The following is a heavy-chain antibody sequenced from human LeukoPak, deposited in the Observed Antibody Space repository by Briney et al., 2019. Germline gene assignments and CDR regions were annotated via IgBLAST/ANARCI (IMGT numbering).Heavy chain of an antibody. CDR3: AKRSTGD. D-gene: IGHD7-27*01. CDR1: GFTFSNYA. Sequence: PGGSLRLSCAASGFTFSNYAMSWVRQAQEKGLEWVSTISDSGGSTYYADSVKGRFTISRDNSKNTLYLQMNSLRDEDTAIYYCAKRSTGDWGQGTLVTVSS. V-gene: IGHV3-23*01. CDR2: ISDSGGST. J-gene: IGHJ4*02.